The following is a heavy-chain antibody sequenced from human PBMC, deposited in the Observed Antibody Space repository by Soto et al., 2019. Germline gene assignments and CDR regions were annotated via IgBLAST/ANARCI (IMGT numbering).Heavy chain of an antibody. CDR1: GYIFLSYG. CDR2: TGANNGNT. Sequence: QVQLVQSGGEVKKPGASVKVSCKASGYIFLSYGISWVRQAPGQGLEWMGRTGANNGNTIYSEKPQDRVTMTTDTSTSTVYMALRSLRSDDTAVYYCAREVGDQNYFDPWCQGTLVTVSS. D-gene: IGHD1-7*01. J-gene: IGHJ5*02. V-gene: IGHV1-18*01. CDR3: AREVGDQNYFDP.